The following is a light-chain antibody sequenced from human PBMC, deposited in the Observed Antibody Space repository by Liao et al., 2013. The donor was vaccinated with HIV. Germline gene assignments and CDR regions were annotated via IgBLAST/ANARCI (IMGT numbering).Light chain of an antibody. Sequence: SYELTQPPSMSVSPGQTARITCSGDALPKQQVYWYQQKPGQSPVLVIYQDTKRPSGIPERFSGSSSGNTATLVISGTQPMDEADYYCQTWDNTFVAFGGGTRLSVV. CDR3: QTWDNTFVA. V-gene: IGLV3-1*01. CDR1: ALPKQQ. J-gene: IGLJ2*01. CDR2: QDT.